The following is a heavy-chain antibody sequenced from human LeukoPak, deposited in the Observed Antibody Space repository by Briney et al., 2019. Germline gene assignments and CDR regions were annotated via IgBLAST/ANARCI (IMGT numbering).Heavy chain of an antibody. CDR1: GFTFSNAW. D-gene: IGHD6-13*01. Sequence: GGSLRLSCAASGFTFSNAWMSWVRQAPGKGLEWVGRIKSKTGGGTTDYAAPVKGRFTISRDDSKNTLYLQMNSLKTEDTAVYYCTPDGKAAAGTWGQGTLVTVSS. J-gene: IGHJ5*02. CDR3: TPDGKAAAGT. V-gene: IGHV3-15*01. CDR2: IKSKTGGGTT.